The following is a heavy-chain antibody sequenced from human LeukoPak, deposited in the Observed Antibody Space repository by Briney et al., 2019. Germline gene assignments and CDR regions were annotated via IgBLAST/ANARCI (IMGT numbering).Heavy chain of an antibody. CDR2: INHSGST. CDR3: ARGGPRDIVVVPAARARGAEAHFDY. Sequence: SETLSLTCAVYGGSFSGYYWSWIRQPPGKGLEWIGEINHSGSTNYNPSLKSRVTISVDTSKNQFSLKLSSVTAADTAVYYCARGGPRDIVVVPAARARGAEAHFDYWGQGTLVTVSS. V-gene: IGHV4-34*01. CDR1: GGSFSGYY. J-gene: IGHJ4*02. D-gene: IGHD2-2*01.